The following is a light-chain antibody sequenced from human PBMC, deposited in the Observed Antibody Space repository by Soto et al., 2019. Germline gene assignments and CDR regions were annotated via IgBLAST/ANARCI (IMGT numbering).Light chain of an antibody. CDR1: QSVSTS. J-gene: IGKJ4*01. CDR3: QQRSDWPLT. CDR2: NAS. Sequence: EVVLTQSPDTLSLPPGERATLSCRASQSVSTSLAWYQQKPGQPPRLLIYNASKRATGIPVRFSGSGSGTDFTLTISSLESEDFAVYYCQQRSDWPLTFGGGTKVDIK. V-gene: IGKV3-11*01.